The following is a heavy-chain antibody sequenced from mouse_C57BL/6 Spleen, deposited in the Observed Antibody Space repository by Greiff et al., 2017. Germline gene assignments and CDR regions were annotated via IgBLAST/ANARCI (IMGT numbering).Heavy chain of an antibody. J-gene: IGHJ2*01. D-gene: IGHD2-1*01. V-gene: IGHV5-12*01. CDR2: ISNGGGST. Sequence: EVHLVESGGGLVQPGGSLKLSCAASGFTFSDYYMYWVRQTPEKRLGWVAYISNGGGSTYYPDTVKGRFTISRDNAKNTLYLQMSRLKSEDTAMYYCASYGNYGFDYWGQGTTLTVSS. CDR1: GFTFSDYY. CDR3: ASYGNYGFDY.